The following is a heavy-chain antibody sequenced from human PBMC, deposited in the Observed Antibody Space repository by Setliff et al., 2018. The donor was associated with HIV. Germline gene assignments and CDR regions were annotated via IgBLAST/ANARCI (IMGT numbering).Heavy chain of an antibody. CDR3: ARGLTDRGDAVDI. D-gene: IGHD7-27*01. Sequence: ASVKVSCKASGGTFSSYAISWVRQAPGQGLEWMGRIIPIFGTANYAQKFQGRVTITADKSTSTAYMELSSLRSEDAAVYYCARGLTDRGDAVDIWGQGTMVTVSS. V-gene: IGHV1-69*06. CDR1: GGTFSSYA. J-gene: IGHJ3*02. CDR2: IIPIFGTA.